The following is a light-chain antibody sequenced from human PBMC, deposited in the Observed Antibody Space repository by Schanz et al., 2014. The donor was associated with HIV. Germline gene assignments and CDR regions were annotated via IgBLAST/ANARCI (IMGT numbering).Light chain of an antibody. CDR2: AAS. CDR3: QQTFSTPYT. J-gene: IGKJ2*01. Sequence: DIQMTQSPSSLSASVGDRVTITCRASQTISSYLNWYQHKPGRAPKVLIFAASSLHSGVPSRFSGSGSGALFTLTITSLQPEDFATYYCQQTFSTPYTFGRGTKLEIK. V-gene: IGKV1-39*01. CDR1: QTISSY.